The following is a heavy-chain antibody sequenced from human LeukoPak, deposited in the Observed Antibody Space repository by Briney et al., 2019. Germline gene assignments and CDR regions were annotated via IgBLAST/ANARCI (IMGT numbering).Heavy chain of an antibody. V-gene: IGHV1-2*02. CDR3: ATDLLARFDY. J-gene: IGHJ4*02. D-gene: IGHD2-15*01. CDR1: GYTFTGYY. Sequence: GASVKVSCKASGYTFTGYYMHWVRQAPGQGLEWMGWINPNSGGTNYAQKFQGRVTMTEDTSTDTAYMELSSLRSEDTAVYYCATDLLARFDYWGQGTLVTVSS. CDR2: INPNSGGT.